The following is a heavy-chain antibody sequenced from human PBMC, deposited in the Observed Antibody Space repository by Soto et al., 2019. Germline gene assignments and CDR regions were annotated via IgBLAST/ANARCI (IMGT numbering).Heavy chain of an antibody. CDR1: GFTFSDHY. CDR3: ARASITVAGDY. V-gene: IGHV3-72*01. J-gene: IGHJ4*02. CDR2: SKNKANSYTT. D-gene: IGHD6-19*01. Sequence: GGSLRLSCAASGFTFSDHYMDWVRQAPGKGLEWVGRSKNKANSYTTKYAASLKGRFTISRDDSKNSLYLQMSSLETEDTAVYYCARASITVAGDYWGQGTLVTVSS.